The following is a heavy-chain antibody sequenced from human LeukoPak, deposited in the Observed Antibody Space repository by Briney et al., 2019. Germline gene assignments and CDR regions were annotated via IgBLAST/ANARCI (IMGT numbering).Heavy chain of an antibody. CDR1: GFTFSNYW. Sequence: GGSLRLSCAASGFTFSNYWVHWVRQAPGKGLVWVSRINPDGSTINYADSVKGRFTISRDNAKNTLYLQMNSLRADDTAVYFCARGNSDYDHDYWGQGTLVTVSS. V-gene: IGHV3-74*01. J-gene: IGHJ4*02. CDR3: ARGNSDYDHDY. D-gene: IGHD5-12*01. CDR2: INPDGSTI.